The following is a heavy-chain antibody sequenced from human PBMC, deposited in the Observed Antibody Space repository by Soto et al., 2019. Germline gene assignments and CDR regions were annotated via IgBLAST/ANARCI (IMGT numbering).Heavy chain of an antibody. CDR3: ARDCGRCYYYGMDV. CDR1: DSISTYY. Sequence: ETLSLTCSVDSISTYYWNWIRQSPGKGLEWIGYTYYFGRTNYNPSLRSRVTISIDTSKNQFSLKLNSVTAADTAVYYCARDCGRCYYYGMDVWGQGTTVTVSS. D-gene: IGHD2-15*01. V-gene: IGHV4-59*01. J-gene: IGHJ6*02. CDR2: TYYFGRT.